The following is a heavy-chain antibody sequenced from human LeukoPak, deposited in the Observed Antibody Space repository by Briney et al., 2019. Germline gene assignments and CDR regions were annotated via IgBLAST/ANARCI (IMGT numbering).Heavy chain of an antibody. D-gene: IGHD3-9*01. CDR1: GYTFTGYY. CDR3: ARIPHYDILTGYYFDY. J-gene: IGHJ4*02. CDR2: INPNSGGT. Sequence: ASVKVSCNASGYTFTGYYMHWVRQAPGQGLEWMGWINPNSGGTNYAQKFQGRVTMTRDTSISTAYMELSRLRSDDTAVYYCARIPHYDILTGYYFDYWGQGTLVTVSS. V-gene: IGHV1-2*02.